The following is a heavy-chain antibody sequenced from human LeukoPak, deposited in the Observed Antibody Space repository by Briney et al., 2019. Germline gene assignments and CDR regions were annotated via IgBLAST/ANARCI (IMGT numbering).Heavy chain of an antibody. V-gene: IGHV4-28*01. CDR2: IYYSGST. CDR3: ARYSGSYYEAFDI. Sequence: PDTLSLTCAVSGYSISSSNWWGWIRQPPGKGLERIGYIYYSGSTYYNPSLKSRVTMSVDTSKNQFSLKLSSVTAVDTAVYYCARYSGSYYEAFDIWGQGTMVTVSS. J-gene: IGHJ3*02. D-gene: IGHD1-26*01. CDR1: GYSISSSNW.